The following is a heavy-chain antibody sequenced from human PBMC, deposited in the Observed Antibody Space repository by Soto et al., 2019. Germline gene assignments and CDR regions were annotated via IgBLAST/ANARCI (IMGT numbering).Heavy chain of an antibody. Sequence: SETLSLTCTVSGGSISSGGYYWSWIRQHPGKGLEWIGYIYYSGSTYYNPSLKSRVTISVDTSKNQFSLKLSSVTAADTAAYYCARANRVLFLEWFTNWFDPWGQGTLVTVSS. J-gene: IGHJ5*02. D-gene: IGHD3-3*01. CDR1: GGSISSGGYY. CDR3: ARANRVLFLEWFTNWFDP. V-gene: IGHV4-31*03. CDR2: IYYSGST.